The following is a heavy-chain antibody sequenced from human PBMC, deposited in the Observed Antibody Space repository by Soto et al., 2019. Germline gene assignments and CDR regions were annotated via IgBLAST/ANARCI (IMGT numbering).Heavy chain of an antibody. Sequence: SETLSLTCTVSGGSISSSSYYWGWIRQPPGKGLEWIGSIYYSGSTYYNPSLKSRVTISVDTSKNQFSLKLSSVTAADTAVYYCARHKDKQLVSYREYFQHWGQGTLVTVSS. CDR3: ARHKDKQLVSYREYFQH. CDR2: IYYSGST. CDR1: GGSISSSSYY. J-gene: IGHJ1*01. V-gene: IGHV4-39*01. D-gene: IGHD6-13*01.